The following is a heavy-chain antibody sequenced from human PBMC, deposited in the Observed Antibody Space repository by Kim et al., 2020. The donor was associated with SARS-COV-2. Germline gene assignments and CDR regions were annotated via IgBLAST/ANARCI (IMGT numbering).Heavy chain of an antibody. Sequence: DYADSVKGRFTISRDNSKNTLYLQMNSLRAEDTAIYYCARSRNYYYYMDVWGKGTTVTVSS. CDR3: ARSRNYYYYMDV. J-gene: IGHJ6*03. V-gene: IGHV3-33*01.